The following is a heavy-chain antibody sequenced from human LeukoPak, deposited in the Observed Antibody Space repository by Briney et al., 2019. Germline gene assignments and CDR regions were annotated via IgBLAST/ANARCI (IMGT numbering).Heavy chain of an antibody. CDR2: INAGNGNT. D-gene: IGHD6-13*01. CDR3: ARDQGGSSWIFDY. V-gene: IGHV1-3*01. CDR1: GYTFTSYA. Sequence: ASVKVSCKASGYTFTSYAMNWVRQAPGQRLEWMGWINAGNGNTKYSQKFQGRVTITRDTSASTAYMELSSLRSEDTAVYYCARDQGGSSWIFDYWGQGTLVTVSS. J-gene: IGHJ4*02.